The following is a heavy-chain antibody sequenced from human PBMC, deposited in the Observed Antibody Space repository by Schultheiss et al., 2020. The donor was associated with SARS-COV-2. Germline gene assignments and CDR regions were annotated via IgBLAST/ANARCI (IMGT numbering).Heavy chain of an antibody. J-gene: IGHJ4*02. CDR1: GGSITSDIYY. Sequence: SETLSLTCTVSGGSITSDIYYWAWIRQSPVKGLEWIASISSTGSTHDNPSLRSRVAISVDTFKNQFSLRLRSVSAADTAAYYCAKKWLAFGTPSAMSGFDSWGLGTLVTVSS. CDR2: ISSTGST. CDR3: AKKWLAFGTPSAMSGFDS. V-gene: IGHV4-39*01. D-gene: IGHD3-16*01.